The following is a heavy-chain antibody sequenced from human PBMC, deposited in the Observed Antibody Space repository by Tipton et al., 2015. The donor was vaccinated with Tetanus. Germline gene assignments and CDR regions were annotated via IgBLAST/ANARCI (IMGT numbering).Heavy chain of an antibody. CDR3: ARGGSSVGP. V-gene: IGHV4-59*01. CDR1: GASFSDYY. J-gene: IGHJ5*02. CDR2: IYYSGST. Sequence: LRLSCAVYGASFSDYYWSWIRQPPGKELEWIGWIYYSGSTKYNPSLKSRVTMSVDTSKNQFSLKLRSVSAADTAVYYCARGGSSVGPWGQGTQVSVSS. D-gene: IGHD3-10*01.